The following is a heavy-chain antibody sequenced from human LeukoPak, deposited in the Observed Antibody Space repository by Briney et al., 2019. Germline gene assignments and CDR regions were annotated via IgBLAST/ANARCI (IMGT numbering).Heavy chain of an antibody. D-gene: IGHD3-10*01. V-gene: IGHV4-59*12. Sequence: SETLSLTCTVSGGSISSYYWSWIRQPPGKGLEYIGFVYDSGSTNSNPSLKGRVTILIDRSKNQFSMTLKSLTAADTAMYFCARSTGAWFGELSYPLPFDAWGQGTLVTVSS. CDR1: GGSISSYY. J-gene: IGHJ4*02. CDR3: ARSTGAWFGELSYPLPFDA. CDR2: VYDSGST.